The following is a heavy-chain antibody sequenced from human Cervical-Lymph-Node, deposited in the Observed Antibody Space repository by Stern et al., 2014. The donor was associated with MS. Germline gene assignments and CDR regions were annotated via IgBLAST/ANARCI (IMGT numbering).Heavy chain of an antibody. CDR3: ARLRVGNITRDY. J-gene: IGHJ4*02. CDR2: INTNTGIP. Sequence: QVQLVQSGSELKKPGASVKVSCKASGYTFTHYGINWVRQAPGQGLECMGWINTNTGIPTYAQAFTGRFVFSFDASVSTAYLHISSLKADDTAIYYCARLRVGNITRDYWGPGTLVTVSS. CDR1: GYTFTHYG. V-gene: IGHV7-4-1*02. D-gene: IGHD1-26*01.